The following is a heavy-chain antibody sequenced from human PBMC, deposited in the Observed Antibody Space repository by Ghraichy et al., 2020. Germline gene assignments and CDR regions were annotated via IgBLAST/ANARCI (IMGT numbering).Heavy chain of an antibody. CDR3: AEHQNNCGGDCRYLQR. CDR1: GFTFSSYA. Sequence: GGSLRLSCAASGFTFSSYAMSWVRQAPGKGLEWVSYISGSGVSTYYADSVKGRFTISRDNSKNTLYLQMSSLRAEDTAVFYCAEHQNNCGGDCRYLQRWGQGTLVTVSS. V-gene: IGHV3-23*01. CDR2: ISGSGVST. J-gene: IGHJ1*01. D-gene: IGHD2-21*02.